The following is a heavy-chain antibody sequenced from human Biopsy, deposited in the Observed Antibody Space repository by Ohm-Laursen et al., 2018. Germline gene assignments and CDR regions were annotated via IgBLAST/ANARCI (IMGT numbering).Heavy chain of an antibody. D-gene: IGHD1-14*01. V-gene: IGHV4-4*07. CDR2: IYTSGIT. J-gene: IGHJ5*02. CDR3: ARDRDRRGWFDP. Sequence: SETLSLTCTASGGSLSSYSWSWIRQPAGKGLEWIGQIYTSGITNYNPSLKSRVTMSVDTSKNKFSLRVSSVTAADTAVYYCARDRDRRGWFDPWGQGTLVTVSS. CDR1: GGSLSSYS.